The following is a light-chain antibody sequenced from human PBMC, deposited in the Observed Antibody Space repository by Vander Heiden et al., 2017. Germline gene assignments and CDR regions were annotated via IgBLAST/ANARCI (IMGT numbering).Light chain of an antibody. J-gene: IGKJ1*01. Sequence: IQLPPSPSSLSASVGDRVTITCRASQSISSYLNWYQQKPGKAPKLLIYAASSLQSGVPSRFSGSGSGTDFTLTISSLQPEDFATYYCQQSYSTLWTFGQGTKVEIK. V-gene: IGKV1-39*01. CDR2: AAS. CDR1: QSISSY. CDR3: QQSYSTLWT.